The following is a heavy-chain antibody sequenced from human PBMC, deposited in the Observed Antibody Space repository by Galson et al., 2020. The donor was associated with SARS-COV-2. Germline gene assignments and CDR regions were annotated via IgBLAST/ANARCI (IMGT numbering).Heavy chain of an antibody. V-gene: IGHV1-3*01. CDR1: GYTFSDYL. Sequence: PGASVKVSCKASGYTFSDYLIHWVRQAPGQRPEWMGWIIPGKDNTKYSQKFQGRVTITRDTSATTAYMELTSLRSEDTAVYYCARGRTSGWYWHSFDHWGQGTLVTVSS. CDR3: ARGRTSGWYWHSFDH. CDR2: IIPGKDNT. D-gene: IGHD6-19*01. J-gene: IGHJ4*02.